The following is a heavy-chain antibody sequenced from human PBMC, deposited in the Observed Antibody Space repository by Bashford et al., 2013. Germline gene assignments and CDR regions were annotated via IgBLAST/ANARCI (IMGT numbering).Heavy chain of an antibody. Sequence: SETLSLTCTVSGASMSTYHWSWMRQPPGKGLEWIGHIHYTGSTTYNPSLKSRVTISVDTSRNQFSLNLRSVDVADTAVYYCAGDLTFNWYYFWGQGIWSPS. CDR1: GASMSTYH. CDR3: AGDLTFNWYYF. J-gene: IGHJ4*02. D-gene: IGHD1-1*01. CDR2: IHYTGST. V-gene: IGHV4-59*08.